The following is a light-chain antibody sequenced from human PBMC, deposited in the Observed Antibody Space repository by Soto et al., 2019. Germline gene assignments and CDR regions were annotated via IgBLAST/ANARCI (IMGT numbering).Light chain of an antibody. Sequence: QSVLTQPASVSGSPGQSIAISCTGTSSDVGAYNYVSWYQHHPGKAPKLMIYDVNNRPSGVSNRFSGSKSGNTASLTFSGLQAEDEADYYCSSWTSGATYVFGSGTKVTVL. CDR2: DVN. J-gene: IGLJ1*01. CDR1: SSDVGAYNY. V-gene: IGLV2-14*03. CDR3: SSWTSGATYV.